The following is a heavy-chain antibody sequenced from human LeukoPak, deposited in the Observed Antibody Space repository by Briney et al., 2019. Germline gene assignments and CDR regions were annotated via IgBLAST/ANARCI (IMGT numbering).Heavy chain of an antibody. V-gene: IGHV1-18*01. CDR1: GYTFTNYG. D-gene: IGHD2/OR15-2a*01. J-gene: IGHJ2*01. CDR2: ISGYNSNT. Sequence: ASVKVSCKASGYTFTNYGINWVRQAPGQGLEWMGWISGYNSNTNYAQKLQGRVTMTTDTSTSTAYMELRSLRSDDTAVYYCARVSILNEPYWYFDLWGRGTLVTVSS. CDR3: ARVSILNEPYWYFDL.